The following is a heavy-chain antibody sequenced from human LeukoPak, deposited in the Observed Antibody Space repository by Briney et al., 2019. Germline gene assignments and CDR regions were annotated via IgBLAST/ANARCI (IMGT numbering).Heavy chain of an antibody. CDR2: IYHSGST. Sequence: SETLSLTCAVSGYSISSGYYWGWTRQPPGKGLEWIGSIYHSGSTYYNPSLKSRVTISVDTSKNQFSLKLSSVTAADTAVYYCATQIAAQNYFDYWGQGTLVTVSS. CDR3: ATQIAAQNYFDY. D-gene: IGHD6-13*01. J-gene: IGHJ4*02. V-gene: IGHV4-38-2*01. CDR1: GYSISSGYY.